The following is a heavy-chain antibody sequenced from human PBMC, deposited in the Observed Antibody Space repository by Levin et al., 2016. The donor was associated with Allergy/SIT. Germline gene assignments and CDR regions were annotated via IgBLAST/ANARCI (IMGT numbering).Heavy chain of an antibody. V-gene: IGHV1-2*02. CDR2: INPNSGGT. CDR3: ARSRSGYYYDAFDI. D-gene: IGHD3-22*01. J-gene: IGHJ3*02. Sequence: WVRQAPGQGLEWMGWINPNSGGTNYAQKFQGRVTMTRDTSISTAYMELSRLRSDDTAVYYCARSRSGYYYDAFDIWGQGTMVTVSS.